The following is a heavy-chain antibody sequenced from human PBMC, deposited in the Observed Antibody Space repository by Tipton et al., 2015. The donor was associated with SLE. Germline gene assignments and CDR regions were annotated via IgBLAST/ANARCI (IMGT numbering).Heavy chain of an antibody. J-gene: IGHJ3*02. CDR2: INSDGRTT. CDR3: ARAGYSSLDAFDM. CDR1: GFTFTSYW. V-gene: IGHV3-74*01. Sequence: SLRLSCAASGFTFTSYWMYWVRQTPGKGLVWVAHINSDGRTTTYADSVKGRFTISRDNAKNSLFLQMNSLRAEDTAVYYCARAGYSSLDAFDMWGQGTMVTVSS. D-gene: IGHD5-18*01.